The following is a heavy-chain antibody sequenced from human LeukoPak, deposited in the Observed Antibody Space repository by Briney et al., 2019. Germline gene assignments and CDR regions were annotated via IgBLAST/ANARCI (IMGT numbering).Heavy chain of an antibody. CDR1: GYTLIIYD. V-gene: IGHV1-2*02. CDR2: INPNSGGT. D-gene: IGHD3-3*01. Sequence: ASVKVSCKSSGYTLIIYDMHWGRQAPGQGLEWRGWINPNSGGTNYVQKFQGRVTMTRDTSISTAYMELSSLRSDDTAVYCCARAFSFGRDYWGQGTPVTVSS. CDR3: ARAFSFGRDY. J-gene: IGHJ4*02.